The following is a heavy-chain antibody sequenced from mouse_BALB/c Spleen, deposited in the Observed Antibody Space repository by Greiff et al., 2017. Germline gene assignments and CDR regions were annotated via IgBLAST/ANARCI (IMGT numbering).Heavy chain of an antibody. D-gene: IGHD2-4*01. CDR2: ISSGGSYT. V-gene: IGHV5-9-4*01. CDR3: AREGITAWFAY. Sequence: EVQRVESGGGLVKPGGSLKLSCAASGFTFSSYAMSWVRQSPEKRLEWVAEISSGGSYTYYPDTVTGRFTISRDNAKNTLYLEMSSLRSEDTAMYYCAREGITAWFAYWGQGTLVTVSA. J-gene: IGHJ3*01. CDR1: GFTFSSYA.